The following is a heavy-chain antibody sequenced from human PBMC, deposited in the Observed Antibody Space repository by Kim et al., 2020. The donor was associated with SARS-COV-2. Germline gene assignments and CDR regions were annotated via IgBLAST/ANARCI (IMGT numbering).Heavy chain of an antibody. CDR3: AREGGRRWRRREHYSMDV. J-gene: IGHJ6*02. V-gene: IGHV4-59*12. CDR2: IYYSGTT. CDR1: GGSISDSY. Sequence: SETLSLTCSVSGGSISDSYWSWIRQPPGKGLEYIGYIYYSGTTNYNPSLKSRVTISIDTSKSQFSLKLSSVTAADTAVYYCAREGGRRWRRREHYSMDVWGQGNSVLVFS. D-gene: IGHD1-1*01.